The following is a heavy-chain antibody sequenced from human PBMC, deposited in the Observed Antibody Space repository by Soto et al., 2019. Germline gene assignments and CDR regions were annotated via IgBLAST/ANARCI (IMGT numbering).Heavy chain of an antibody. CDR2: ISAYNVNT. Sequence: ASVMVSCTASGYTFTSFGSSWVRQAPGQGLEWMGWISAYNVNTNYAQKLQGRVTMTTDTSTSTAYMELRSLRSDDTAVYYWPLLEMATITHDYWGQGTLVTVSS. V-gene: IGHV1-18*04. J-gene: IGHJ4*02. CDR3: PLLEMATITHDY. D-gene: IGHD5-12*01. CDR1: GYTFTSFG.